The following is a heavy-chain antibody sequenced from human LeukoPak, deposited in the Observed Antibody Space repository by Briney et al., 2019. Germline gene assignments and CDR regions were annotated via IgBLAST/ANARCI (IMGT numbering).Heavy chain of an antibody. CDR3: ARDPHNYASGSYYNPYMDV. V-gene: IGHV1-2*02. J-gene: IGHJ6*03. CDR1: GYTFTSYG. D-gene: IGHD3-10*01. Sequence: GASVKVSCKASGYTFTSYGISWVRQTPGQGLEWMGWINPNSGGTNYAQEFRGRVTMTRDTSISTAYMELSRLSSDDTAVYYCARDPHNYASGSYYNPYMDVWGNGTTVTLSS. CDR2: INPNSGGT.